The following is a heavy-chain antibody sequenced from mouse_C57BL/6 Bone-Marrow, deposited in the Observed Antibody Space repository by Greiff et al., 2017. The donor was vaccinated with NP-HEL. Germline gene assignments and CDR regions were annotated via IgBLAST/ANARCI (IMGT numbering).Heavy chain of an antibody. CDR3: ARKGDSNPNLFAY. CDR1: GYTFTDYY. Sequence: EVMLVESGPELVKPGASVKISCKASGYTFTDYYMNWVKQSHGKSLEWIGDINPNNGGTSYNQKFKGKATLTVDKSSSTAYMELRSLTSEDSAVYYCARKGDSNPNLFAYWGQGTLVTVSA. J-gene: IGHJ3*01. CDR2: INPNNGGT. D-gene: IGHD2-5*01. V-gene: IGHV1-26*01.